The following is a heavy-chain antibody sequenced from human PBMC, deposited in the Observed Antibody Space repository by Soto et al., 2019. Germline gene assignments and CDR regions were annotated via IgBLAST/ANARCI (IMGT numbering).Heavy chain of an antibody. J-gene: IGHJ1*01. CDR3: ARGGEAAPPAVPKEYFQH. V-gene: IGHV4-31*03. CDR1: GDSISGGAYY. CDR2: IYHSGTT. Sequence: PSETLSLTCTVSGDSISGGAYYWSWIRQHPGIGLEWIGYIYHSGTTNYNPSLKNRVTISVDTAKNQFSLKLKSVTAADTAVYFCARGGEAAPPAVPKEYFQHWGQGTLVTVSS. D-gene: IGHD2-2*01.